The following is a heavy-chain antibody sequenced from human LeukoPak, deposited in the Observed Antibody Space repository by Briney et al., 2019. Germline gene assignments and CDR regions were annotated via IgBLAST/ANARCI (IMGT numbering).Heavy chain of an antibody. D-gene: IGHD3-22*01. J-gene: IGHJ3*02. Sequence: GGSLRLSCAASGFTFSSYWMSWVRQAPGKGLEWVANIKQDGSEKYYVDSVKGRFTISRDNAKNSLYLQMNSLRAEDTAVYYCASIAPNYYDSSGYPRTAFDIWGQGTMVIVSS. V-gene: IGHV3-7*01. CDR3: ASIAPNYYDSSGYPRTAFDI. CDR1: GFTFSSYW. CDR2: IKQDGSEK.